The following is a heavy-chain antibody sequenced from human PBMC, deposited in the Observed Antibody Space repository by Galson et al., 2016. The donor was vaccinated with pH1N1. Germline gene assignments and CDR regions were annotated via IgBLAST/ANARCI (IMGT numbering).Heavy chain of an antibody. CDR2: INQHGSKI. Sequence: SLRLSCAASGLVYSDYWMTWVRQAPGKGLEWVGNINQHGSKINYGDSVKGRFTITRDNAKNSVFLEMNSLGAWDTAVYYCARDYYYHSSDSDAYDLWGHGTMVTVSS. V-gene: IGHV3-7*01. CDR1: GLVYSDYW. D-gene: IGHD3-22*01. J-gene: IGHJ3*01. CDR3: ARDYYYHSSDSDAYDL.